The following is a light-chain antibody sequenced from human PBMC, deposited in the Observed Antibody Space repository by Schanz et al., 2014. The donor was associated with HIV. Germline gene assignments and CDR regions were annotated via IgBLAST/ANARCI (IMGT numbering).Light chain of an antibody. CDR3: SSYTTSSALV. CDR1: SIDVGGYDY. V-gene: IGLV2-14*03. CDR2: DVS. Sequence: QSALTQPASLSGSPGQSITISCTGTSIDVGGYDYVSWYQKHPDKAPRLIIYDVSNRPSGVSSRFSGSKSGNTASLTISGLQAEDEADYYCSSYTTSSALVFGTGTKLTVL. J-gene: IGLJ1*01.